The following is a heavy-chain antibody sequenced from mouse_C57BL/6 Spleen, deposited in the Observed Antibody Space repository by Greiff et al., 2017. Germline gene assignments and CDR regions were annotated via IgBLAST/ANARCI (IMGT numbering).Heavy chain of an antibody. Sequence: QVTLKESGPGILQSSQTLSLTCSFSGFSLSTSGMGVSWIRQPSGKGLEWLAHSYWDDDKRYNPSLKSRLTISKDTPRNQVFLKITGVDTADTATDYWARRDASYWYFDVWGTGTTVTVSS. CDR3: ARRDASYWYFDV. CDR1: GFSLSTSGMG. CDR2: SYWDDDK. V-gene: IGHV8-12*01. J-gene: IGHJ1*03.